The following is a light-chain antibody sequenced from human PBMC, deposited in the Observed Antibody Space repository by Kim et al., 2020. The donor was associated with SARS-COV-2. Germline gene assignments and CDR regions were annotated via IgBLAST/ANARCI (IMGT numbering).Light chain of an antibody. V-gene: IGKV3-15*01. CDR1: QSVSSN. J-gene: IGKJ1*01. Sequence: PGERATLSCRASQSVSSNLAWYQQKPGQAPRLLIYGASTRATGIPARFSGSGSGTEFTLTISSLQSEDFAVYYCQQYNNWPQTFGQGTKVDIK. CDR3: QQYNNWPQT. CDR2: GAS.